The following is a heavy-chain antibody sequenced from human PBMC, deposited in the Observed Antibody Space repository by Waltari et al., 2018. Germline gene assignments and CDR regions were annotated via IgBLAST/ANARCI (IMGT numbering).Heavy chain of an antibody. V-gene: IGHV4-31*01. CDR1: GGSISRGGYY. Sequence: QVQLQESGPGLVKPSQTLALTCTVSGGSISRGGYYWSWIRQHPGKGLEWIGYIYYSGSTYDNPSLKSLVTISVDTSKNQFSLKLSSVTAADTAVYYCARYCSSTSCYAGPYYYYMDVWGKGTTVTVSS. J-gene: IGHJ6*03. CDR3: ARYCSSTSCYAGPYYYYMDV. CDR2: IYYSGST. D-gene: IGHD2-2*01.